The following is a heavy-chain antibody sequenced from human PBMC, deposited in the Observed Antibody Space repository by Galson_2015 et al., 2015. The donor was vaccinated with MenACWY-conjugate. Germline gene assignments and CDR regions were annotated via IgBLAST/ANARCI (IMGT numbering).Heavy chain of an antibody. CDR2: ISAYNGNT. Sequence: QSGAEVKKPGESPKISCKASGYTFTSYGISWVRQAPGQGLEWMGWISAYNGNTNYAQKLQGRVTMTTDTSTSTAYMELRSLRSDDTAVYYCARALWQLEPMDVWGQGTTVTVSS. J-gene: IGHJ6*02. V-gene: IGHV1-18*04. D-gene: IGHD6-6*01. CDR3: ARALWQLEPMDV. CDR1: GYTFTSYG.